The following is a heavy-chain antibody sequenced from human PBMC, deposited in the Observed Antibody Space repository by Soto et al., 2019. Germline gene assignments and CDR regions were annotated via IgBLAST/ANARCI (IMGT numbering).Heavy chain of an antibody. J-gene: IGHJ4*02. V-gene: IGHV3-9*01. CDR1: GFTFDDYA. D-gene: IGHD6-13*01. CDR3: AKLTAA. Sequence: SLRLSCAASGFTFDDYAMHWVRQAPGKGLEWVSGISWNSGSIGYADSVKGRFTISRDNAKNSLYLQMNSPRAEDTALYYCAKLTAAWGQGTLVTVSS. CDR2: ISWNSGSI.